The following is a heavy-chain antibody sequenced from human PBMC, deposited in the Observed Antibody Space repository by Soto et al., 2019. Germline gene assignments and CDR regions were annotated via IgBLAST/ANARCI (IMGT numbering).Heavy chain of an antibody. V-gene: IGHV1-58*02. Sequence: QMQLVQSGPEVKKPGTSVKVSCKASGFTFTSSAMQWVRQARGQRLEWIGWIVVGSGNTNYAQKFQERVTITRDMSTSTAYMELSSLRSEDTAVYYGAAIKYDCSSTSCRSYFDYWGQGTLVTVSS. D-gene: IGHD2-2*01. CDR1: GFTFTSSA. J-gene: IGHJ4*02. CDR2: IVVGSGNT. CDR3: AAIKYDCSSTSCRSYFDY.